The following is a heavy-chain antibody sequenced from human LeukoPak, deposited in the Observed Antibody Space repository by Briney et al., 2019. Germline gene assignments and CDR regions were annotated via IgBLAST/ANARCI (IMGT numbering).Heavy chain of an antibody. CDR2: INPSGDT. CDR1: GGSFSDYS. V-gene: IGHV4-34*01. J-gene: IGHJ6*03. D-gene: IGHD5-18*01. CDR3: ARVGYSYSINDWSRTGLGAYPTKYYYYMDV. Sequence: PSETLSLTCAVYGGSFSDYSWSWIRQPPGKGLEWIGEINPSGDTNHTPSIMSRVSMSVDPSKNQISLRVSSVTAADTAVYYCARVGYSYSINDWSRTGLGAYPTKYYYYMDVWGKGTTVTVSS.